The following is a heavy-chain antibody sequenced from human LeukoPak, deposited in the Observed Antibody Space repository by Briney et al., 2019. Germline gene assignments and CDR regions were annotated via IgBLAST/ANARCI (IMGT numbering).Heavy chain of an antibody. D-gene: IGHD2-15*01. CDR3: AREYCSGGSCYAHFDY. Sequence: SETLSLTCAVYGGSFSGYYWSWIRQPPGKGLEWIGEINHSGSTNYNPSLKSRVTISVDTSRNQFSLKLSSVTAADTAVYYCAREYCSGGSCYAHFDYWGQGTLVTVSS. V-gene: IGHV4-34*01. CDR2: INHSGST. J-gene: IGHJ4*02. CDR1: GGSFSGYY.